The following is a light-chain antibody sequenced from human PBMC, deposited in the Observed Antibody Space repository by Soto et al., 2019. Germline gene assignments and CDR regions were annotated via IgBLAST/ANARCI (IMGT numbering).Light chain of an antibody. V-gene: IGKV1-5*03. CDR3: QHYNSYSEA. CDR2: KAS. Sequence: IQMTQSPSTLSGSVGDRVTITCRANQTISSWLAWYQQKPGKAPKLLIYKASTLKSGVPSRFSGSGSGTEFTLTISSLQPDDFATYYCQHYNSYSEAFGQGTKVDIK. CDR1: QTISSW. J-gene: IGKJ1*01.